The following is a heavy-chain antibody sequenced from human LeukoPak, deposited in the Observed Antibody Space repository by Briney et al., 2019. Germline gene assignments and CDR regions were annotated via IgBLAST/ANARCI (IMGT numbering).Heavy chain of an antibody. CDR1: GFTFSSYW. CDR3: AREFPFSSGIWAFDY. CDR2: IKQDEREK. D-gene: IGHD6-19*01. V-gene: IGHV3-7*01. J-gene: IGHJ4*02. Sequence: PGGSLTLSCAASGFTFSSYWMSWVRQAPGRGLEWVANIKQDEREKYYVGSVKGRFTISRDNAKNSLYLQMNSLRAEDTAVYYCAREFPFSSGIWAFDYWGQGTLVTVSS.